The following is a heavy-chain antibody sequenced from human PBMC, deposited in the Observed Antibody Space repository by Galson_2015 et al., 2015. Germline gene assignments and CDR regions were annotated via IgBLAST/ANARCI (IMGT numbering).Heavy chain of an antibody. J-gene: IGHJ3*02. V-gene: IGHV3-21*01. CDR1: GFTFSSYS. D-gene: IGHD2-8*01. CDR2: ISSSSSYI. CDR3: AGPYCTNGVCYGAFDI. Sequence: SLRLSCAASGFTFSSYSMNWVRQAPGKGLEWVSSISSSSSYIYYADSVKGRFTISRDNAKNSLYLQMNSLRAEDTAVYYCAGPYCTNGVCYGAFDIWGQGTMVTVSS.